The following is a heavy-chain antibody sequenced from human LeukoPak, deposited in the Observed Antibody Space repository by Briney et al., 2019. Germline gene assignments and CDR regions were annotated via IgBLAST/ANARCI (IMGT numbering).Heavy chain of an antibody. CDR1: GFTFSSYG. CDR2: IRYDGSNK. V-gene: IGHV3-30*02. D-gene: IGHD6-13*01. CDR3: ANGPSWYDPPNYFDY. J-gene: IGHJ4*02. Sequence: PGGSLRLSCAASGFTFSSYGMHWVRQAPGKGLEWVAFIRYDGSNKYYADSVKGRFTISRDNSKNTLYLQMNSLRAEDTAVYYCANGPSWYDPPNYFDYWGQGTLVTVSS.